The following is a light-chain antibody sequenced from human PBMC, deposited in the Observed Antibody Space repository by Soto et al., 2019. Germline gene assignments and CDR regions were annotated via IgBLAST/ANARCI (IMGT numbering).Light chain of an antibody. CDR3: QQSDSSPT. CDR2: KAS. V-gene: IGKV1-5*03. CDR1: QSISSW. J-gene: IGKJ2*01. Sequence: DIQMTQSPSTLSASVGDRVTITCRASQSISSWLAWYQQKPGKAPKLLIYKASSLESGVPSRFSGSGSGTEFTLTISSLQPEDFATYYCQQSDSSPTFGQGTKVDIK.